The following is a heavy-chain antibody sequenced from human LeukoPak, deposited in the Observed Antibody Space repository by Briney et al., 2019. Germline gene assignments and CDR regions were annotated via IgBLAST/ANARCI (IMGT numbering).Heavy chain of an antibody. Sequence: ASVKVSCKASGYTFTGYYMHWVRQAPGQGLEWMGWINPNSGGTNYAQKFQGRVTMTRDTSISTAYMELSRLRSDDTAVYYCARPTECSSTSCQNWIDPWGQGTLVTVSS. CDR3: ARPTECSSTSCQNWIDP. J-gene: IGHJ5*02. CDR1: GYTFTGYY. V-gene: IGHV1-2*02. CDR2: INPNSGGT. D-gene: IGHD2-2*01.